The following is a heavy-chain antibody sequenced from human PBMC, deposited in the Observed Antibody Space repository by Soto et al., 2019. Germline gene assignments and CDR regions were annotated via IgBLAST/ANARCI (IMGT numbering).Heavy chain of an antibody. CDR2: IIPIFGTA. CDR1: GGTFSSYA. Sequence: SVKVSCKASGGTFSSYAISWVRQAPGQGLEWMGGIIPIFGTANYAQKFQGRVTNTADESTSTAYMELSSLRSEDTAVYYCEEDDFWSHDGSYYYGMDVWGQGTTVTVA. J-gene: IGHJ6*02. CDR3: EEDDFWSHDGSYYYGMDV. V-gene: IGHV1-69*13. D-gene: IGHD3-3*01.